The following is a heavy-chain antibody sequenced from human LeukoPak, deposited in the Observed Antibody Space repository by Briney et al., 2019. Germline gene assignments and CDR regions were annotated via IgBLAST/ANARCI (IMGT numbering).Heavy chain of an antibody. CDR3: ARLAVAGANCDY. J-gene: IGHJ4*02. Sequence: APVKVSCKASGYTFTGYYMHWVRQAPGQGLEWMGWINPNSGGTNYAQKFQGRVTMTRDTSISTAYMELSRLRSDDTAVYYCARLAVAGANCDYWGQGTLVTVSS. D-gene: IGHD6-19*01. CDR2: INPNSGGT. CDR1: GYTFTGYY. V-gene: IGHV1-2*02.